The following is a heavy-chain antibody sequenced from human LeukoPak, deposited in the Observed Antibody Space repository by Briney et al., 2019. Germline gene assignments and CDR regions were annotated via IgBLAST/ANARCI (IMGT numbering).Heavy chain of an antibody. V-gene: IGHV3-53*01. Sequence: VGSLRLSCAASGFTVSSNYMSWVRQAPGKGLEWVSVIYSGGSTSYADSVKGRFTISRDNSKNTLYLQMNSLRAEDTAVYYCARDRPLGYCSGGSCYPTFDYWGQGTLVTVSS. CDR1: GFTVSSNY. CDR2: IYSGGST. CDR3: ARDRPLGYCSGGSCYPTFDY. J-gene: IGHJ4*02. D-gene: IGHD2-15*01.